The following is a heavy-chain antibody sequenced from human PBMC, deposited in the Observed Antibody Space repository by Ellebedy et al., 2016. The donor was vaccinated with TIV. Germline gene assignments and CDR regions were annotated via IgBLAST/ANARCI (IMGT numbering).Heavy chain of an antibody. V-gene: IGHV3-23*01. Sequence: GESLKISCAASGFSFSDYAMSWVRQAPGKGLEWVSGISDSTYSADSVKGRFTISRDNSQNTLYLQMNSLSAEDTAVYYCARGRSGTYIHHAFDYWGQGTLVTVSS. CDR3: ARGRSGTYIHHAFDY. J-gene: IGHJ4*02. CDR1: GFSFSDYA. D-gene: IGHD1-14*01. CDR2: ISDST.